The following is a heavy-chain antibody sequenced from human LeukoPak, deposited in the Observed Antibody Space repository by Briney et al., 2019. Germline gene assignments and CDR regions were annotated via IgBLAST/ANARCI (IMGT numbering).Heavy chain of an antibody. J-gene: IGHJ5*02. CDR2: IRSKAYGWTT. CDR3: TRDGLSSSWYRVGWFDP. CDR1: GFTFGDYA. Sequence: HSGRSLRLSCTASGFTFGDYAMSWVRQAPGKGLEWVGFIRSKAYGWTTEYAASVKGRFTISRDDSKSIAYLQMNSLKTEDTAVYYCTRDGLSSSWYRVGWFDPWGQGTLVTVSS. D-gene: IGHD6-13*01. V-gene: IGHV3-49*04.